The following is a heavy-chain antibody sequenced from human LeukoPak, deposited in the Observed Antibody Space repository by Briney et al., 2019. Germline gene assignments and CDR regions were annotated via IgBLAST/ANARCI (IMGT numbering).Heavy chain of an antibody. Sequence: VGSLRLSCAASGFAVSGNYMSWVRQAPGKGLEWVSVIYSGGSTSYADSVKGRFTITRDNSENTLYLQLNSLRAEDTAVYYCARRYGSGWYDYWGQGTLVSVSS. CDR2: IYSGGST. V-gene: IGHV3-53*01. CDR3: ARRYGSGWYDY. D-gene: IGHD6-19*01. J-gene: IGHJ4*02. CDR1: GFAVSGNY.